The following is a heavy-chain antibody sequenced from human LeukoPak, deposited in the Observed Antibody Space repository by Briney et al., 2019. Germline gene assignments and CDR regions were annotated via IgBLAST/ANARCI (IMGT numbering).Heavy chain of an antibody. CDR3: AKDLYDSSGYPPSQPFDF. Sequence: GGSLRLSCAASGFTVSSNYMSWVRQAPWKGLEWVSVIYSGGSTYYADSVKGRFTISRDNSKNTLYLQMNSLRAEDTAVYYCAKDLYDSSGYPPSQPFDFWGQGTLVTVSS. D-gene: IGHD3-22*01. CDR2: IYSGGST. V-gene: IGHV3-53*01. CDR1: GFTVSSNY. J-gene: IGHJ4*02.